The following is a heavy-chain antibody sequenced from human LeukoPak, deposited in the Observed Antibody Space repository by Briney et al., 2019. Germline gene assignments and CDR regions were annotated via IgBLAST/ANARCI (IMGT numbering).Heavy chain of an antibody. CDR2: IYYSGST. Sequence: SETLSLTCTVSGGSISSYYWRWIRQPPAKGLEWIGYIYYSGSTNYNPSLKGRVTISVDTSKNQFSLKLSSVTAADTAVYYCARGYSSSWYLDYWGQGTLVTVSS. CDR1: GGSISSYY. J-gene: IGHJ4*02. V-gene: IGHV4-59*01. CDR3: ARGYSSSWYLDY. D-gene: IGHD6-13*01.